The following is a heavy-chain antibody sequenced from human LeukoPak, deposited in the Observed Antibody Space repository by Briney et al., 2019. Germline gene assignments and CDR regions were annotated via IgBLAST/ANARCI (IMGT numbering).Heavy chain of an antibody. Sequence: ASVKVSCKASGYTFTGYYMHWVRQAPGQALEWMGWINPNSGGTNYAQKFQGRVTMTRDTSISTAYMELSRLRSDYTAVYYCARAAVGPNPDQHLDYWGQGTLVTVSS. D-gene: IGHD1-26*01. CDR1: GYTFTGYY. CDR2: INPNSGGT. CDR3: ARAAVGPNPDQHLDY. J-gene: IGHJ4*02. V-gene: IGHV1-2*02.